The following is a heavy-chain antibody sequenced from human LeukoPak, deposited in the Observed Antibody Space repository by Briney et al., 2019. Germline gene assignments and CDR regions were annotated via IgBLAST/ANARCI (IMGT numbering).Heavy chain of an antibody. V-gene: IGHV3-23*01. CDR1: GFTFSNYA. D-gene: IGHD6-19*01. CDR2: ISGSGDST. J-gene: IGHJ4*02. CDR3: AKDPHDSGGWYGGINC. Sequence: GGSLRLSCAASGFTFSNYAMSWVRQAPGKGLEWVSSISGSGDSTYYADSVKGRFTISRDNSKNTLYLQMNSLRVEDTAIYYCAKDPHDSGGWYGGINCWGQGTLVTVSS.